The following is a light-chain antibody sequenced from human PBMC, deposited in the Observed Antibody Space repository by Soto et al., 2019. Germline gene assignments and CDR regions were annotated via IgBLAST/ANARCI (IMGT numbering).Light chain of an antibody. CDR1: QGISSS. CDR3: QQLKSDPYT. CDR2: ATS. J-gene: IGKJ2*01. Sequence: DIQLTQSPSFLSASVGDRVTITCRASQGISSSLAWYQQKAGKAPKLLIYATSTLQSGVPSTFSGSGSGTEFTLTISSLQPEDVATYYCQQLKSDPYTFGQGTKLEIK. V-gene: IGKV1-9*01.